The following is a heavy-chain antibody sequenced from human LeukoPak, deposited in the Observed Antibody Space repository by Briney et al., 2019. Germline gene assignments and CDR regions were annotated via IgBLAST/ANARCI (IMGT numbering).Heavy chain of an antibody. D-gene: IGHD1-26*01. V-gene: IGHV3-33*01. J-gene: IGHJ3*02. Sequence: GGSLRLSCAASGFTFSSYGMHWVRQAPGKGLEWVAVIWYDGSNKYYADSVKGRFTISRDNAKNSLYLQMNSLRAEDTAVYYCARGLVELLALGAFDIWGQGTMVTVSS. CDR3: ARGLVELLALGAFDI. CDR2: IWYDGSNK. CDR1: GFTFSSYG.